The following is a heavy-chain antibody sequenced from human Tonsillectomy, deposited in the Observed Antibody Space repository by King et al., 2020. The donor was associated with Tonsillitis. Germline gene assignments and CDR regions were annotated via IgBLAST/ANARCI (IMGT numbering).Heavy chain of an antibody. J-gene: IGHJ6*03. CDR2: ISGTGNII. V-gene: IGHV3-11*01. Sequence: VQLVESGGGLVKPGGALRLSCAASGFTFSDYYMSWILQAPGKWLEWLSYISGTGNIIYYADSVKGRFTISRDNAQNSLSRQMPSLRAEDTAVYYCARDYDFWGGYYYYYMDVWGKGTTVTVSS. D-gene: IGHD3-3*01. CDR1: GFTFSDYY. CDR3: ARDYDFWGGYYYYYMDV.